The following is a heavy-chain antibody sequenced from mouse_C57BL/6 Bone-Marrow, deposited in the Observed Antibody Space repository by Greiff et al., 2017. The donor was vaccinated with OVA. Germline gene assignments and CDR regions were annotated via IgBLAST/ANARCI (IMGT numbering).Heavy chain of an antibody. CDR2: IDPANGNT. D-gene: IGHD2-1*01. J-gene: IGHJ3*01. Sequence: EVQLQQSVAELVRPGASVKLSCTASGFNINNTYMHWVMQRPEQGLEWIGRIDPANGNTTYAPKFQGKATITADTSSNTAYLQLSSLTSEDTAIYYCARHGNWGGWFAYWGQGTLVTVSA. CDR3: ARHGNWGGWFAY. V-gene: IGHV14-3*01. CDR1: GFNINNTY.